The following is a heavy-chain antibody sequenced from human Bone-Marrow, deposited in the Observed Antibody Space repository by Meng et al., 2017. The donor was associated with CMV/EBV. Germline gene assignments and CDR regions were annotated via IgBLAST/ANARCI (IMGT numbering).Heavy chain of an antibody. CDR1: GFTFSDYY. J-gene: IGHJ6*02. D-gene: IGHD6-13*01. V-gene: IGHV3-11*01. CDR2: ISSSGSTI. CDR3: ARTRIAPAGTGYYGMDV. Sequence: SLKISCAASGFTFSDYYMSWIRQAPGKGLEWVSYISSSGSTIYYADSVKGRFTISRDNAKNSLYLQMNSLRAEDTAVYYCARTRIAPAGTGYYGMDVWGQGTTVTVSS.